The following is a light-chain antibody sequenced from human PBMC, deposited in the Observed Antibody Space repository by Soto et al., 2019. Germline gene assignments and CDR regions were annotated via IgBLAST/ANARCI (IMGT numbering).Light chain of an antibody. Sequence: ALTQPASVSGSPGQSINISCTGTSSDVGGYNYVSWYQHHPGKAPKLIIYDVSNRPSGVSNPFSGSKSGNTASLTISGLQPEDEADYYCSSYTTSNTRQIVFGTGTKLTVL. CDR3: SSYTTSNTRQIV. V-gene: IGLV2-14*03. J-gene: IGLJ1*01. CDR2: DVS. CDR1: SSDVGGYNY.